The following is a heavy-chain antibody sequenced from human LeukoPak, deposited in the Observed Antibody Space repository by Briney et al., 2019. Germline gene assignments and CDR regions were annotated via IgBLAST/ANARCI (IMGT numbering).Heavy chain of an antibody. D-gene: IGHD2-15*01. CDR3: ARSLLDDY. Sequence: KPGGSLRLSCAASRFTFSSYSMNWVRQAPGKGLEWVSSISSSGSYIYYADPVKGRFTISRDNAKNSLYLQMNSLRAEDTAVYYCARSLLDDYWGQGTLVTVSS. CDR1: RFTFSSYS. V-gene: IGHV3-21*01. CDR2: ISSSGSYI. J-gene: IGHJ4*02.